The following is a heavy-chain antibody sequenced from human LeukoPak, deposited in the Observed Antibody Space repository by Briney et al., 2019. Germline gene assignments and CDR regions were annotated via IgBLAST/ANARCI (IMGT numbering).Heavy chain of an antibody. Sequence: GGSLRLSCAASGFTFSTYEMNWVRQAPGKGLEWVSYISSSGSTIYYADSVKGRFTISRDNAKNSLYLQMSSLRAEDTAVYYCAELGITMIGGVWGKGTTVTISS. J-gene: IGHJ6*04. CDR3: AELGITMIGGV. D-gene: IGHD3-10*02. V-gene: IGHV3-48*03. CDR2: ISSSGSTI. CDR1: GFTFSTYE.